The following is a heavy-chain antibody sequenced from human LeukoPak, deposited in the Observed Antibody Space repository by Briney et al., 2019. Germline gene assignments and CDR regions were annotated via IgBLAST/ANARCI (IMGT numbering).Heavy chain of an antibody. J-gene: IGHJ4*02. CDR1: GESVSSSRYF. V-gene: IGHV4-39*01. CDR2: ISYSGNP. CDR3: ARQVGLYYFDF. Sequence: SETLSLTCTVSGESVSSSRYFRGWIRQPPGKGLEWIGTISYSGNPYFNPSLKSRVTISVDTSKNQFSLKLSSVTAADTAVYYCARQVGLYYFDFWGQGTLVTVSS.